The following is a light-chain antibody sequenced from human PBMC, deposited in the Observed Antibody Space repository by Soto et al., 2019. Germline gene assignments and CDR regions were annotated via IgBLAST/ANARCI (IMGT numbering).Light chain of an antibody. Sequence: QSALTQPASVSGSPGQSITISCTGTNNDVGGFNFVSWYQQHPGKVPKLPIYDVDDRPSGVSNRFSGSRSGNTASLTISGLQAEDEADYYCSSYTSRSTVIFGGGTKVTVL. V-gene: IGLV2-14*03. J-gene: IGLJ2*01. CDR2: DVD. CDR3: SSYTSRSTVI. CDR1: NNDVGGFNF.